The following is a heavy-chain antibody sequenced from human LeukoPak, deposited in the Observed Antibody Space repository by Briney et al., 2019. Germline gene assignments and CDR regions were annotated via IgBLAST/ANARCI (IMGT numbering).Heavy chain of an antibody. V-gene: IGHV3-53*01. CDR3: ARGVDEGAFDI. CDR2: IYSGGST. CDR1: GFTVSSNY. J-gene: IGHJ3*02. Sequence: GGSLRLSCAASGFTVSSNYMSWVRQAPGKRLEWVSVIYSGGSTYYADSVKGRFTISRDNSKNTLYLQMNSLRAEDTAVYYCARGVDEGAFDIWGQGTMVTVSS.